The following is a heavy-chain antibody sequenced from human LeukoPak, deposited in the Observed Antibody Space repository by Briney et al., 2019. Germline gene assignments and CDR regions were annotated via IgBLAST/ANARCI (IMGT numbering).Heavy chain of an antibody. Sequence: PGGSLRLSCAASGFTFSSYAMHWVRQAPGKGLEYVSAISSNGGSTYYANSVKGRFTISRDNSKNTLYLQMGSLRAEDMAVYYCARDKVDSNGYPYFDYWGQGTLVTVSS. D-gene: IGHD3-22*01. J-gene: IGHJ4*02. CDR3: ARDKVDSNGYPYFDY. CDR1: GFTFSSYA. V-gene: IGHV3-64*01. CDR2: ISSNGGST.